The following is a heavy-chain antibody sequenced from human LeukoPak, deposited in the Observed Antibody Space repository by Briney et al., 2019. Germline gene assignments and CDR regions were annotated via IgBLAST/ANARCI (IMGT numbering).Heavy chain of an antibody. CDR1: GFTFSSYA. J-gene: IGHJ4*02. CDR3: ARDIYDSSGYDTY. Sequence: GGSLRLSCAASGFTFSSYAMSWVRQAPGKRPEWVATINDSGGSTYQADSVKGRFTISRDNAKNSLYLQMNSLRAEDTAVYYCARDIYDSSGYDTYWGQGTLVTVSS. V-gene: IGHV3-23*01. D-gene: IGHD3-22*01. CDR2: INDSGGST.